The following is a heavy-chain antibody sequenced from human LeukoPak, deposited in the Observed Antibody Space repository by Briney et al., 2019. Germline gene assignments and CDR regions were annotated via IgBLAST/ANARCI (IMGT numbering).Heavy chain of an antibody. Sequence: GGSLRLSCAASGFTFSNYAIHWVRQAPGKGLEWVALISYDGSYKSYADSVKGRFTISRDNSKNTLYLQMNSLRAEDTAVYYCAKPPEYYYDSSGPYYFDYWGQGTLVTVSS. CDR3: AKPPEYYYDSSGPYYFDY. J-gene: IGHJ4*02. CDR1: GFTFSNYA. CDR2: ISYDGSYK. V-gene: IGHV3-30*04. D-gene: IGHD3-22*01.